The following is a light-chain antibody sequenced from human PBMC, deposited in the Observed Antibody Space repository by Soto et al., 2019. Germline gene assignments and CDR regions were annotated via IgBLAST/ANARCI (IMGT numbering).Light chain of an antibody. CDR2: DAS. CDR1: QSISSW. J-gene: IGKJ1*01. CDR3: QQYNSYPWT. V-gene: IGKV1-5*01. Sequence: DIQMTHSPSTLSASVGDRVTITCRASQSISSWLAWYQQKPGKAPKLLIYDASSLEGGVPSRFSGSGSGTEFTLTITSLQPDDFATYYCQQYNSYPWTFGQGTKVDIK.